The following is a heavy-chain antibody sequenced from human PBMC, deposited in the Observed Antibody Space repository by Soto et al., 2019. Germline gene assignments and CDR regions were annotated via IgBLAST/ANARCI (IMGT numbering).Heavy chain of an antibody. J-gene: IGHJ6*02. CDR3: ARVMGSGYAYYYYGMDA. CDR2: ISSSSSYI. CDR1: GFTFSSYS. Sequence: EVQLVESGGGLVKPGGSLRLSCAASGFTFSSYSMNWVRQAPGKGLEWVSSISSSSSYIYYADSVKGRFTISRDNAKNSLYLQMNSLRAEDTAVYYCARVMGSGYAYYYYGMDAWGQGTTVTVSS. V-gene: IGHV3-21*01. D-gene: IGHD5-12*01.